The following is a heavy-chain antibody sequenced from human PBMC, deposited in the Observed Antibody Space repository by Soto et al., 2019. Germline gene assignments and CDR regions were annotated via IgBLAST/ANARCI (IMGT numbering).Heavy chain of an antibody. D-gene: IGHD3-22*01. CDR3: ARPATMIVVAHFDY. J-gene: IGHJ4*02. CDR1: GYTFTSYG. V-gene: IGHV1-18*01. Sequence: ASVKVSCKASGYTFTSYGRRWVRQAPGEGREWMGWIRAYNGNTNYAQKLQGRVTRTTDTSTSTAYMELRSLRSDDTAVYYCARPATMIVVAHFDYWGQGTLVTVSS. CDR2: IRAYNGNT.